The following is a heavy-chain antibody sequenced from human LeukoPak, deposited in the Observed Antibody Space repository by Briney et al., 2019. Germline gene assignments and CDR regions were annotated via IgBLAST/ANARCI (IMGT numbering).Heavy chain of an antibody. Sequence: GGSLRLSCAASGFTFSTYAMSWVRQAPGKGLEWVGRIRRNSDGGTIDYAAPVKGRFALSRDDSKNTLYLHMSSLQTEDTAVYYCATDFYDTTWGQGTLVTVSS. CDR1: GFTFSTYA. J-gene: IGHJ5*02. D-gene: IGHD3-22*01. V-gene: IGHV3-15*01. CDR2: IRRNSDGGTI. CDR3: ATDFYDTT.